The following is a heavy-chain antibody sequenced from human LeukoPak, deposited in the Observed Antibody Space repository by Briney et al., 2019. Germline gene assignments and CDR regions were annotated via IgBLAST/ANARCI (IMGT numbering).Heavy chain of an antibody. CDR3: ARAPMVRGVIITWGSEGWFDP. CDR2: IYYSGST. CDR1: GGSVSSGSYY. J-gene: IGHJ5*02. D-gene: IGHD3-10*01. V-gene: IGHV4-61*01. Sequence: SETLSLTCTVSGGSVSSGSYYWSWIRQPPGKGLEWIGYIYYSGSTNYNPSLKSRVTISVDTSKNQFSLKLSSVTAADTAVYYCARAPMVRGVIITWGSEGWFDPRGQGTLVTVSS.